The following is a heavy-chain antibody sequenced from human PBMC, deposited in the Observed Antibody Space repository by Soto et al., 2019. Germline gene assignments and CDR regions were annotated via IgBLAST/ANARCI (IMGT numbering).Heavy chain of an antibody. CDR1: GYTFTDYY. D-gene: IGHD3-3*01. J-gene: IGHJ4*02. CDR2: IDPNSGDT. Sequence: ASVKVSCKASGYTFTDYYMHWVRQAPGQGLEWMGWIDPNSGDTYYAQKFQGRVTMTRDTSISTAYMELSRLRSDDTAVYYCARCRGYYDFWSGYYTGTNDFDYWGQGTMVTVYS. V-gene: IGHV1-2*02. CDR3: ARCRGYYDFWSGYYTGTNDFDY.